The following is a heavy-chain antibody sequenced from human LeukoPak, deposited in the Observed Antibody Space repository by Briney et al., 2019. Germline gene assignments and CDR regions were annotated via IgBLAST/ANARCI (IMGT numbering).Heavy chain of an antibody. V-gene: IGHV1-2*02. D-gene: IGHD1-1*01. CDR2: INPNSGGT. CDR3: AKGTTTRGHEIDY. Sequence: ASVKVSCKASGYTFTGYYMHWVRQAPGQGLEWMGWINPNSGGTNYAQKFQGRVTMTRDTSISTAYMELSRLRSDDTAVYYCAKGTTTRGHEIDYWGQGTLVTVSS. CDR1: GYTFTGYY. J-gene: IGHJ4*02.